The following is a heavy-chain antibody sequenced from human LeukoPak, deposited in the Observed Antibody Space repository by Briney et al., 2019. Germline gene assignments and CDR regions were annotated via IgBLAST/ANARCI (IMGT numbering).Heavy chain of an antibody. Sequence: GGSLRLSSAASGFTFSNAWMSWVRQAPGKGLEWVGRIKSKTDGGTTDYAAPVKGRFTISRDDSKNTLYLQMNSLKTEDTAVYYCTTDLNRYGRWDNWFDPWGQGTLVTVSS. CDR2: IKSKTDGGTT. CDR3: TTDLNRYGRWDNWFDP. V-gene: IGHV3-15*01. J-gene: IGHJ5*02. CDR1: GFTFSNAW. D-gene: IGHD6-13*01.